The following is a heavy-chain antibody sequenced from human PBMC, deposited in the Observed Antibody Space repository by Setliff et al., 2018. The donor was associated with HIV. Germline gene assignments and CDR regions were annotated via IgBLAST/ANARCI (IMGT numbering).Heavy chain of an antibody. J-gene: IGHJ2*01. CDR3: ARVRFSFNNVRCFDL. CDR2: INQERTT. D-gene: IGHD1-20*01. Sequence: PSETLSLTCAVYRGSFSHYYWTWIRQSPGKGLEWIAEINQERTTFHNPSLKSRLIMSLDTSRNEVSLRLNSVTAADTATYFCARVRFSFNNVRCFDLWGPGTRVTVSS. V-gene: IGHV4-34*01. CDR1: RGSFSHYY.